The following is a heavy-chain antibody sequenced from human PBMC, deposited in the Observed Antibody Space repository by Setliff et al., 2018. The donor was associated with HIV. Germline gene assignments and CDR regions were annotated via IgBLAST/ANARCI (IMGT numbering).Heavy chain of an antibody. CDR2: IYTSGTT. J-gene: IGHJ4*02. CDR3: ARAGRYSTFWGFDY. Sequence: PSETLSLTCSVSGGSISNHYWTWIRQPAGKGLEWIGHIYTSGTTDYNPSLKSRVTISLDTSKNQFSLKLSSVTAADTAVYYCARAGRYSTFWGFDYWGQGVLVTVSS. D-gene: IGHD4-4*01. CDR1: GGSISNHY. V-gene: IGHV4-4*07.